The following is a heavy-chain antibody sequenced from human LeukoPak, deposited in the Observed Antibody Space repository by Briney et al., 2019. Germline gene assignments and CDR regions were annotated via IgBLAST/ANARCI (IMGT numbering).Heavy chain of an antibody. CDR1: GFTFSSYG. Sequence: HSGGSLRLSCAASGFTFSSYGMHWVRQAPGKGLDGVAVISYDGSNKYYADSVKGRFTISRDNSKNTLYLQMNSLRAEDTAVYYCAKDDSGYCSGGSCPYDYYYGMDVWGQGTTVTVSS. J-gene: IGHJ6*02. CDR2: ISYDGSNK. CDR3: AKDDSGYCSGGSCPYDYYYGMDV. D-gene: IGHD2-15*01. V-gene: IGHV3-30*18.